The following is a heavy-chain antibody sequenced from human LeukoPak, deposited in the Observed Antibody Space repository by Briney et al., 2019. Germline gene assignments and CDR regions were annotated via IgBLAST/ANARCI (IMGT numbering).Heavy chain of an antibody. J-gene: IGHJ6*03. V-gene: IGHV4-34*01. Sequence: PSETLSLTCAVYGGSFSGYYWSWIRQPPGKGLEWIGEINHSGSTNYNPSLKSRVTISVDTSKNQFSLKLSSVTAADTAVYYCARGVAARFYYYYYYYMDVWGKGTTVTVSS. D-gene: IGHD6-13*01. CDR2: INHSGST. CDR3: ARGVAARFYYYYYYYMDV. CDR1: GGSFSGYY.